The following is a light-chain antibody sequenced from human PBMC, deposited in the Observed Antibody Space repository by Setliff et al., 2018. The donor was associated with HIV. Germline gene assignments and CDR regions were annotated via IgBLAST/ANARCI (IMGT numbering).Light chain of an antibody. J-gene: IGLJ1*01. CDR2: VNN. CDR1: SSNIGTGYD. Sequence: QSVLTQPPSVSGAPGQRVTISCTGTSSNIGTGYDVNWYQQLPGTAPKLLIYVNNNRPSGVPDRFSGSKSATAASLATTGLQADDEADYYCNSFAGSVYVFGTGTKVTVL. V-gene: IGLV1-40*01. CDR3: NSFAGSVYV.